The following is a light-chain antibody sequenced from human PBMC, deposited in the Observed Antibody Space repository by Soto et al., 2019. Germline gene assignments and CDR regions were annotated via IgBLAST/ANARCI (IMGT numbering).Light chain of an antibody. J-gene: IGKJ2*01. CDR3: QQYGTSPYA. CDR1: QSVTDNY. CDR2: DAS. V-gene: IGKV3-20*01. Sequence: EIVLTQSPGTLSLSPGERATLSCRASQSVTDNYLAWYQHRPGQAPRLLIYDASTRATAIPDRFSGSGSGTDFTLTISSLEPEDFAVYYCQQYGTSPYAFGQGTTLEIK.